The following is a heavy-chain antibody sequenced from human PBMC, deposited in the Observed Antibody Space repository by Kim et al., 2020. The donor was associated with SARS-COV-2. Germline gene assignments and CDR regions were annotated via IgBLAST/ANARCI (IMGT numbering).Heavy chain of an antibody. CDR1: GFTFSSYS. D-gene: IGHD2-21*02. Sequence: GGSLRLSCAASGFTFSSYSMNWVRQAPGKGLEWVSYISSSSSTIYYADSVKGRFTISRDNAKNSLYLQMNSLRAEDTAVYYCARAKTVEGTDAFDIWGQGTMVTVSS. CDR2: ISSSSSTI. V-gene: IGHV3-48*04. J-gene: IGHJ3*02. CDR3: ARAKTVEGTDAFDI.